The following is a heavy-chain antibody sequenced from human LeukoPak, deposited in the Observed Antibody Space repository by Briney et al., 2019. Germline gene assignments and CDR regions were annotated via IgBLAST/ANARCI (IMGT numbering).Heavy chain of an antibody. J-gene: IGHJ4*02. CDR2: ISWNSGSI. V-gene: IGHV3-9*01. CDR1: GFTIDDYA. D-gene: IGHD6-19*01. CDR3: AKDHHYSSGWPIDY. Sequence: PGGSLRLSCAASGFTIDDYAVHWVRQAPGKGLEWVSGISWNSGSIGYADSVKGRFTISRDNAKNSLYLQMNSLRAEDTALYYCAKDHHYSSGWPIDYWGQGTLVTVSS.